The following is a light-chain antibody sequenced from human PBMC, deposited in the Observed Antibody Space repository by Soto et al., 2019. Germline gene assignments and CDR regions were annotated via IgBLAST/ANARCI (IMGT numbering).Light chain of an antibody. J-gene: IGKJ5*01. CDR3: QQYGSSWIT. CDR1: QSVSSSY. CDR2: GAS. V-gene: IGKV3-20*01. Sequence: EIVLTQSPGTLSLSPWERATLSCRASQSVSSSYLAWYQQKPGQAPRLLIYGASSRATGIPDRFSGSGSGTDFTLTISRLEPEDFAVYYCQQYGSSWITFGQGTRLEIK.